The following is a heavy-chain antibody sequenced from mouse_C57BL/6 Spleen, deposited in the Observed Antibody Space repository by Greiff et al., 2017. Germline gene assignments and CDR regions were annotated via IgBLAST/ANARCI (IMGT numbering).Heavy chain of an antibody. Sequence: QVQLKQSGAELVKPGASVKLSCKASGYTFTSYWMQWVKQRPGQGLEWIGEIDPSDSYTNYNQKFKGKATLTVDTSSSTAYMQLSSLTSEDSAVYYCANYGSSSWFAYWGQGTLVTVSA. D-gene: IGHD1-1*01. CDR1: GYTFTSYW. CDR3: ANYGSSSWFAY. V-gene: IGHV1-50*01. CDR2: IDPSDSYT. J-gene: IGHJ3*01.